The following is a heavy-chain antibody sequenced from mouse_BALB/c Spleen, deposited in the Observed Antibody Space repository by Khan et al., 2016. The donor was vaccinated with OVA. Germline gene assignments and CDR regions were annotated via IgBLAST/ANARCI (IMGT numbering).Heavy chain of an antibody. CDR2: INPTSGYT. J-gene: IGHJ2*01. CDR3: ARGRSDY. D-gene: IGHD1-1*01. CDR1: GYTFTSYW. V-gene: IGHV1-7*01. Sequence: QIQLVQSGAELAKPGASVKMSCKASGYTFTSYWMHWIKQRPGQGLEWIGYINPTSGYTDYNQKFKDKATLTADKSSSTAYMQLSSLTSDDSAVYCGARGRSDYWGQGTALTVAS.